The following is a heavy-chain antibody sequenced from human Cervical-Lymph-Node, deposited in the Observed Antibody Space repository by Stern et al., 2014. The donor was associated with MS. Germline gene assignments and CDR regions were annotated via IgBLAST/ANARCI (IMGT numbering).Heavy chain of an antibody. V-gene: IGHV4-59*01. D-gene: IGHD2-15*01. CDR1: GYSIRGNY. J-gene: IGHJ5*02. Sequence: QVQLQESGPGLVKPSETLSLTCSVSGYSIRGNYWRWIRQPPGKGLEWVGYIDDTGSNNSNPSLKSRVTISIDTSKTQFSMRLNSVTTADTAVYYCARVVVLAGSRWFDPWGQGILVSVSS. CDR2: IDDTGSN. CDR3: ARVVVLAGSRWFDP.